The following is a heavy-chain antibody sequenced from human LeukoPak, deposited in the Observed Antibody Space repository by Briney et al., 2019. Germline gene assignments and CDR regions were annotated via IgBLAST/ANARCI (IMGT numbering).Heavy chain of an antibody. D-gene: IGHD6-19*01. CDR3: ARATPASSGWSYYYYGMDV. J-gene: IGHJ6*02. CDR1: GYTFTGYY. Sequence: GASVKVSCKASGYTFTGYYMHWVRQAPGQGLEWMGWINPNSGGTNYAQKFQGRVTMTRDTSISTAYMELSRLRSDDTAVYYCARATPASSGWSYYYYGMDVWGQGTTVTVSS. V-gene: IGHV1-2*02. CDR2: INPNSGGT.